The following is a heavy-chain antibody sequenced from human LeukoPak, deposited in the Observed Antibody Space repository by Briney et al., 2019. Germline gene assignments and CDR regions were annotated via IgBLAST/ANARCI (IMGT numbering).Heavy chain of an antibody. V-gene: IGHV4-61*02. CDR2: IYNTGSV. CDR1: GGSFSSSSYY. CDR3: ASGDFDC. J-gene: IGHJ4*02. Sequence: PSETLSLTCTVSGGSFSSSSYYWRWIRQPAGKGLEWIGRIYNTGSVTYNPSLEGRVTISIDTSKNHFSLQLASVTAADTGVYFCASGDFDCWGQGTLVTVSS.